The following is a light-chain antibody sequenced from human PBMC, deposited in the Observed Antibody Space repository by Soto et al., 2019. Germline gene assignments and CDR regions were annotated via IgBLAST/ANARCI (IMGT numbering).Light chain of an antibody. Sequence: QSALTQPASVSGSPGQSITISCTGTSSDVGGYNYVSWYQQHPGKAPKLMIYEVSNRPSGVSNRFSGSKSGNTASLTISGLQAEDEADYYCSSYTSSSTLWVLGTGTKLTVL. J-gene: IGLJ1*01. CDR3: SSYTSSSTLWV. CDR2: EVS. V-gene: IGLV2-14*01. CDR1: SSDVGGYNY.